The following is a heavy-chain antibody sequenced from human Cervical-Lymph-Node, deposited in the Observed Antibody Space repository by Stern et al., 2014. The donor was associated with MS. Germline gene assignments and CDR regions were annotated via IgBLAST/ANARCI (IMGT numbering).Heavy chain of an antibody. V-gene: IGHV4-59*01. CDR2: IYYIGST. CDR3: ATTITPGYGDYVGYFDL. CDR1: GGSISSYY. D-gene: IGHD4-17*01. Sequence: VHLVESGPGLAKPSETLSLTCTVSGGSISSYYWSWIRQPPGKGLEWIGYIYYIGSTTYNPSLKSRVTISAATSKNQFSLKLSSVTAADTAVYYCATTITPGYGDYVGYFDLWGRGTLVTVSS. J-gene: IGHJ2*01.